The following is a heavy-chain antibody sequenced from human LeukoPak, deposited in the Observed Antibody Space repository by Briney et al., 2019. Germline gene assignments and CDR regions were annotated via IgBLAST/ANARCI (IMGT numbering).Heavy chain of an antibody. V-gene: IGHV4-59*11. CDR2: VYNSGTT. Sequence: SETLSLTCTVSGVSIGSHYWSWIRQSPGKGLEWIGCVYNSGTTVYNPSLTGRVTISVDTSKNQYSLNLRSVTAAVADVYYCARDAYWGQGILVTVSS. CDR1: GVSIGSHY. J-gene: IGHJ4*02. CDR3: ARDAY.